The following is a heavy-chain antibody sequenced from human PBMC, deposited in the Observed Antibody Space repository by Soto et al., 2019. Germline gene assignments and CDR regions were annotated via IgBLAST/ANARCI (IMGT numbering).Heavy chain of an antibody. CDR2: IIPIFGTA. J-gene: IGHJ4*02. CDR3: ARGGYGSGTYYYFDY. CDR1: GDTFSTYA. Sequence: GASVKVSCKASGDTFSTYAISWVRQAPGQGLEWMGGIIPIFGTAKYAQTFQGRVTFTADVSTGTTYMELSSLRSEDTAVYYCARGGYGSGTYYYFDYWGQGTLVTVSS. V-gene: IGHV1-69*13. D-gene: IGHD3-10*01.